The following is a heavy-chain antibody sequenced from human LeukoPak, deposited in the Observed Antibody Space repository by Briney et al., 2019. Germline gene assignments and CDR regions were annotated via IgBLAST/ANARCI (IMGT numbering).Heavy chain of an antibody. J-gene: IGHJ4*02. CDR3: ASEPLAYCGGDCYSPFDY. CDR2: IIPIFGTA. V-gene: IGHV1-69*01. Sequence: ASVKVSCKASGGTFSSYAISWVRQAPGQGLEWMGGIIPIFGTANYAQKFQGRVTITADESTSTAYMELSSLRYEDTAVYYCASEPLAYCGGDCYSPFDYWGQGTLVTVSS. CDR1: GGTFSSYA. D-gene: IGHD2-21*01.